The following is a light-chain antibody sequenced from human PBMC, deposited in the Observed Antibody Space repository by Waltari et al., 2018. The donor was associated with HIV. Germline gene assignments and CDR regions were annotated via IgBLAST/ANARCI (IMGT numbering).Light chain of an antibody. CDR2: GAS. CDR3: QQHGTSRMT. J-gene: IGKJ2*01. CDR1: QSISSSS. Sequence: EIVLTQSPGTLSLSPGDRATLSCRASQSISSSSLAWYQQQRGQAPRLIIYGASSRATGIADRFSGSGSATDFTLIIARLEPEDFAVYYCQQHGTSRMTFGQGTRLEI. V-gene: IGKV3-20*01.